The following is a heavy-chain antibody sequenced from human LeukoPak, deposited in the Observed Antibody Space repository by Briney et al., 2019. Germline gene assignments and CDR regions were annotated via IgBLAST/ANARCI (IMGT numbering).Heavy chain of an antibody. D-gene: IGHD5-12*01. V-gene: IGHV3-30*02. CDR2: IRYDGSNK. J-gene: IGHJ6*02. CDR3: AKETGQWLPAYYYYYGMDV. CDR1: GFIFSSYG. Sequence: GGSLRLSCAASGFIFSSYGMHWVRQAPGRGLEWVAFIRYDGSNKYYADSVKGRFTISRDNSKNTLYLQMNSLRAEDTAVYYCAKETGQWLPAYYYYYGMDVWGQGTTVTVSS.